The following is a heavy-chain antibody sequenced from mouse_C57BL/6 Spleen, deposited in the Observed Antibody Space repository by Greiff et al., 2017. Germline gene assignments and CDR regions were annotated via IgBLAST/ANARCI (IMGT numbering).Heavy chain of an antibody. J-gene: IGHJ3*01. CDR2: INPSTGGT. CDR1: GYSFTGYY. Sequence: EVQLVESGPELVKPGASVKISCKASGYSFTGYYMNWVKQSPEKSLEWIGEINPSTGGTTYNQKFKAKATLTVDNSSSTAYMQLKSLTSEDSAVYYCARGPLGPYWGQGTLVTVSA. D-gene: IGHD4-1*01. V-gene: IGHV1-42*01. CDR3: ARGPLGPY.